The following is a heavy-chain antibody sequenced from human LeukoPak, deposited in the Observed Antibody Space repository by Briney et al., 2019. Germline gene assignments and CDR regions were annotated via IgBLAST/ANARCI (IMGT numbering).Heavy chain of an antibody. V-gene: IGHV3-30*03. Sequence: PGGSLRLSCAASGFTFSSYDMHWVRQAPGKGLEWVAFITFDSINIHYSESVKGRFTISRDNSKNTLYLQMNSLRAEDTAVYYCARDAGYSSRLGTGSWFDPWGQGTLVTVSS. J-gene: IGHJ5*02. CDR2: ITFDSINI. CDR1: GFTFSSYD. CDR3: ARDAGYSSRLGTGSWFDP. D-gene: IGHD6-13*01.